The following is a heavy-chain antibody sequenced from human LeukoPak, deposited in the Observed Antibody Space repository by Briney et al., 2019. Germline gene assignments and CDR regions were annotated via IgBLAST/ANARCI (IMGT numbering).Heavy chain of an antibody. D-gene: IGHD5-18*01. J-gene: IGHJ4*02. CDR2: LYIGGNT. CDR1: GLSVSNNY. CDR3: MAAAGYNYGQC. V-gene: IGHV3-53*01. Sequence: PGGSLRLSCVASGLSVSNNYMNWVRQAPGEGLEWVSTLYIGGNTYYVDSVRGRFTISRDNSKNTLYLQMNSLGAEDTAIYYCMAAAGYNYGQCWGQGTLVTVSS.